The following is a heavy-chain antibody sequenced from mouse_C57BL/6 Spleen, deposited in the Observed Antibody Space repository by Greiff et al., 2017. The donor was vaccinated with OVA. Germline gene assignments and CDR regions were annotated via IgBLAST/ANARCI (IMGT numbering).Heavy chain of an antibody. CDR3: ARSTGTDAMDY. CDR2: IDPSDSYT. CDR1: GYTFTSYW. J-gene: IGHJ4*01. Sequence: VQLQQPGAELVKPGASVKLSCKASGYTFTSYWMQWVKQRPGQGLEWIGEIDPSDSYTNYNQKFKGKATLTVDTSSSTAYMQLSSLTSEDSAVYYCARSTGTDAMDYWGQGTSVTVSS. V-gene: IGHV1-50*01. D-gene: IGHD4-1*02.